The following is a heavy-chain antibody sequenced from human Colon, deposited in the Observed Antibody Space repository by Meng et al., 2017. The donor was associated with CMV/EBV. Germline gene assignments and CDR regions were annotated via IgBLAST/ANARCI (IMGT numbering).Heavy chain of an antibody. Sequence: SVKVSCKSSGGTFINYVIDWVRQAPGQGLEWMGRYIPIEDRAKSAQKFQDRLTITADTSASTAYLELSSLRSDDTAIYYCARGPRGFGEYYLDSWGPGMEVTVSS. J-gene: IGHJ4*02. D-gene: IGHD3-10*01. CDR2: YIPIEDRA. CDR3: ARGPRGFGEYYLDS. CDR1: GGTFINYV. V-gene: IGHV1-69*04.